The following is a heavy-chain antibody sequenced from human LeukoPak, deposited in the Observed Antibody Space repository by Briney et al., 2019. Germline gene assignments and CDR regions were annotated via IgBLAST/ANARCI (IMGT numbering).Heavy chain of an antibody. CDR2: IYYSGST. V-gene: IGHV4-61*01. CDR3: AGHYYDSSGYRY. J-gene: IGHJ4*02. CDR1: GGSISSSSYY. D-gene: IGHD3-22*01. Sequence: SETLSLTCTVSGGSISSSSYYWSWIRQPPGKGLEWIGYIYYSGSTNYNPSLKSRVTISVDTSKNQFSLKLSSVTAADTAVYYCAGHYYDSSGYRYWGQGTLVTVSS.